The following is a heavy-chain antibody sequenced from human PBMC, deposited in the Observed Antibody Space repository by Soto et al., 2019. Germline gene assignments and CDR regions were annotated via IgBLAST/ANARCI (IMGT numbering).Heavy chain of an antibody. Sequence: QVQLVQSGAEVKKPGSSVKVSCKASGGTFSSYAINWVRQAPGQGLEWMGGIIPIVGTANYAQKFQGRVTITADESTSTGYMGLSSLSSEDTAVYYCARDPGWDPPTVTSQNWGQGTLVIVSS. J-gene: IGHJ4*02. CDR2: IIPIVGTA. V-gene: IGHV1-69*01. CDR1: GGTFSSYA. CDR3: ARDPGWDPPTVTSQN. D-gene: IGHD4-17*01.